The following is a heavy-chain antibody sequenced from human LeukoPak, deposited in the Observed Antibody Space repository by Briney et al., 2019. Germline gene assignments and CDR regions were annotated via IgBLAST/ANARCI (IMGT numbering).Heavy chain of an antibody. V-gene: IGHV3-7*03. D-gene: IGHD5-24*01. CDR3: ARDGRRDRDGYNPTYYFDY. CDR1: GFTSSSYW. Sequence: PGRSLRLSCAASGFTSSSYWMSWVRQAPGKGLEWVANIKQDGSEKYYVDSVKGRFTISRDNAKNSLYLQMNSLRAEDTAVYYCARDGRRDRDGYNPTYYFDYWGQGTLVTVSS. CDR2: IKQDGSEK. J-gene: IGHJ4*02.